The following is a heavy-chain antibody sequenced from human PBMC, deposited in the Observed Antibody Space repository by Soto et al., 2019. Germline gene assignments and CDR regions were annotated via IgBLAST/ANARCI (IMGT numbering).Heavy chain of an antibody. CDR2: IYHSGST. J-gene: IGHJ5*02. CDR1: GGSISSGDYS. Sequence: SETLSLTCAVSGGSISSGDYSWSWIRQPPGTGLKWIGYIYHSGSTYYNPPLKSRVTISVERSKNQFSLKLSSVTAADTAVHYCARARGYSGSDSDANWFDPWGQGTLVTVSS. D-gene: IGHD5-12*01. V-gene: IGHV4-30-2*01. CDR3: ARARGYSGSDSDANWFDP.